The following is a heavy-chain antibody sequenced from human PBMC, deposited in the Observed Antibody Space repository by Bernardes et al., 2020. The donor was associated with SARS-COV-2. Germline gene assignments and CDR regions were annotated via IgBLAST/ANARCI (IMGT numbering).Heavy chain of an antibody. CDR3: ARLYYDFWSGYPYGYFDY. CDR2: IYYSGST. Sequence: SETLSLTCTVSGGSISSYYWSWIRQPPGKGLEWIGYIYYSGSTNYNPSLKSRVTISVDTSKNQFSLKLSSVTAADTAVYYCARLYYDFWSGYPYGYFDYWGQGTLVTVSS. D-gene: IGHD3-3*01. CDR1: GGSISSYY. J-gene: IGHJ4*02. V-gene: IGHV4-59*08.